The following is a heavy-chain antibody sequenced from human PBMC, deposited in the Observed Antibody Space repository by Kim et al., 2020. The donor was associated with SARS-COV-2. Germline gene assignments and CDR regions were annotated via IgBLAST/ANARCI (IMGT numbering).Heavy chain of an antibody. D-gene: IGHD1-1*01. V-gene: IGHV4-59*01. Sequence: SLKRRVTRSVDTSKNQFSLKLSSVTAADTAVYYCARARESWNHLYCGMDVWGQGTTVTVSS. J-gene: IGHJ6*02. CDR3: ARARESWNHLYCGMDV.